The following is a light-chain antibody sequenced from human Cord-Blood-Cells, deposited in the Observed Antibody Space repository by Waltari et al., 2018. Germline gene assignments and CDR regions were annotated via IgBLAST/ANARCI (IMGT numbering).Light chain of an antibody. V-gene: IGLV2-23*01. CDR2: EGS. Sequence: QSALTQPASVSGSPAQSITLSCTGTSSDVGSYNLVSWYQQHPGKAPKLMIYEGSKRPSGVSNRFSVSKSGNTASLTISGLQAEDEADYYCCSYAGSSTLVFGGGTKLTVL. CDR3: CSYAGSSTLV. J-gene: IGLJ2*01. CDR1: SSDVGSYNL.